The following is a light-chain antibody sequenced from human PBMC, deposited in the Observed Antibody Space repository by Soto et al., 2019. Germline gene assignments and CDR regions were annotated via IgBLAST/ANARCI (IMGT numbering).Light chain of an antibody. CDR2: DAS. Sequence: VVAQCPDSLAVSLCERATISCKCSQSVLYRSDNKHYLAWYQQKPGKAPKLLIYDASSLESGVPSRFSGSGSGTEFTLTISSLQPDDFAPYYCPQYNGYRWPFGQGTKVDI. CDR1: QSVLYRSDNKHY. V-gene: IGKV4-1*01. CDR3: PQYNGYRWP. J-gene: IGKJ1*01.